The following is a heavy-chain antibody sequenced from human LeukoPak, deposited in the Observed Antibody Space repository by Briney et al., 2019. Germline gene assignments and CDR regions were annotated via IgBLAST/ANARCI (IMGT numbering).Heavy chain of an antibody. V-gene: IGHV3-23*01. Sequence: GGSLRLSCAASGFDFSGYTMTWVRQAPGRGLEWLSAITSSRGDIYYADSVKGRFTISRDNSKNTLYLQMNSLRAEDTAVYYCAPLGVTTWLDYWGQGTLVTVSS. J-gene: IGHJ4*02. CDR3: APLGVTTWLDY. D-gene: IGHD4-17*01. CDR1: GFDFSGYT. CDR2: ITSSRGDI.